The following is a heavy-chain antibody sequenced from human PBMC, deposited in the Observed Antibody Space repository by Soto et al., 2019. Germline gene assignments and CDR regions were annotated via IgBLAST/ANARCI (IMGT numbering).Heavy chain of an antibody. Sequence: GGSLRLSCAASGFTFSSYAMHWVRQAPGKGLEWVAVTSYDGSNDHYGDSVKGRFTISRDNSKNTLYLQMNSLRTEDTAVYYSARDSYYYTSGSYSDFWGQGTLVTAPQ. J-gene: IGHJ4*02. CDR1: GFTFSSYA. V-gene: IGHV3-30-3*01. CDR2: TSYDGSND. D-gene: IGHD3-10*01. CDR3: ARDSYYYTSGSYSDF.